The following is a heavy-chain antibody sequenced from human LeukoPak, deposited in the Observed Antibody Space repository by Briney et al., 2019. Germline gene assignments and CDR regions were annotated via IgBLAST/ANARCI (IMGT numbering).Heavy chain of an antibody. CDR1: GYSISSGYY. D-gene: IGHD1-26*01. J-gene: IGHJ5*02. Sequence: SETLSLTCAVSGYSISSGYYWGWIRQPPGKGLEWIGSIYHSGSTYYNPSLKSRVTISADTSKNQFSLKLSSVTAADTAVYYCARVGATTRWFDPWGQGTLVTVSS. V-gene: IGHV4-38-2*01. CDR2: IYHSGST. CDR3: ARVGATTRWFDP.